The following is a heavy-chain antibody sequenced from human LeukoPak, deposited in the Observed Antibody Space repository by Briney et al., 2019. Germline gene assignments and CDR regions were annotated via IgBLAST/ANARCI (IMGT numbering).Heavy chain of an antibody. V-gene: IGHV4-59*11. Sequence: SETLSLTCTVSGGSFSGPYWSWIRQTPGKGLEWIGYIYHNGDTRYNPSLKSRVTMSVDTSKNQFSQKLNSVTPADTAVYYCARDGYGPTDFWGKGSPVTVSS. CDR1: GGSFSGPY. J-gene: IGHJ4*02. CDR2: IYHNGDT. D-gene: IGHD3-10*01. CDR3: ARDGYGPTDF.